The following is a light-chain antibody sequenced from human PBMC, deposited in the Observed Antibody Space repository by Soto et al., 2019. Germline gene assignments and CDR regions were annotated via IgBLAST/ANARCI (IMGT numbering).Light chain of an antibody. J-gene: IGKJ1*01. CDR2: KAS. Sequence: DIQMTQSPSTLSASIGDSVTITCRASGSIRSWVAWYQQTPGKAPKILINKASELEGGVPPRFSGSGSGTEFTLTISSLQPDDFATYYCQQYFRHATFGQGTKVDSK. CDR3: QQYFRHAT. CDR1: GSIRSW. V-gene: IGKV1-5*03.